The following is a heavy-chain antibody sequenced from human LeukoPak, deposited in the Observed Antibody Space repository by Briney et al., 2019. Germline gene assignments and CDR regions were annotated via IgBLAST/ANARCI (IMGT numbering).Heavy chain of an antibody. CDR3: ARDCSASSSDYYPLGY. V-gene: IGHV3-66*01. CDR2: IYSGGST. J-gene: IGHJ4*02. CDR1: GFTVSSRY. Sequence: GGSLRLSCAASGFTVSSRYMSWVRQAPGKGLEWVSVIYSGGSTYYADSVKGRFTISRDNSKNTVYLQMNSLRAEDTAVYYCARDCSASSSDYYPLGYWGQGTLVTVSS. D-gene: IGHD3-22*01.